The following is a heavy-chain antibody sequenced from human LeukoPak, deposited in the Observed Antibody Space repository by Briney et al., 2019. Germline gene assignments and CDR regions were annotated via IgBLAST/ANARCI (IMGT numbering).Heavy chain of an antibody. J-gene: IGHJ4*02. Sequence: GGSLRLSCAASGFTFSSYGMSWVRQAPGKGLEWVSAISGSGGSTYYADSVKGRFTISRDNSKNTLYLQMNSLRAEDTAVYYCAKGGGGGYGYFDYRGQGTLVTVSS. CDR3: AKGGGGGYGYFDY. D-gene: IGHD5-12*01. CDR1: GFTFSSYG. V-gene: IGHV3-23*01. CDR2: ISGSGGST.